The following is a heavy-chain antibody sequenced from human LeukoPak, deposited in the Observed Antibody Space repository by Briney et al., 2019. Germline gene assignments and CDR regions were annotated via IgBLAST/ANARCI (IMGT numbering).Heavy chain of an antibody. CDR3: ARVYYYDTSGYQTGTKYYFDY. Sequence: PGGSLRLSCAASGFTFSSYSMNWVRQAPGKGLEWIGNIYYSGNTYYNPSLKSRVTISVDTSKNQFSLKLSSVTAADTAVYYCARVYYYDTSGYQTGTKYYFDYWGQGTLVTVSS. J-gene: IGHJ4*02. V-gene: IGHV4-59*04. CDR1: GFTFSSYSMN. CDR2: IYYSGNT. D-gene: IGHD3-22*01.